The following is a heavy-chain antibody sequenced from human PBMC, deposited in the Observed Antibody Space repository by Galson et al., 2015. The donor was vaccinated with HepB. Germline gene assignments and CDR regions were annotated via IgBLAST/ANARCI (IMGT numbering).Heavy chain of an antibody. J-gene: IGHJ6*02. D-gene: IGHD3-9*01. CDR3: ARDRYDILTGHGGGYYYYGMDV. CDR2: ISAYNGNT. Sequence: VKVSCKASGYTFTSYGISWVRQAPGQGLEWMGWISAYNGNTNYAQKLQGRVTMTTDTSTSTAYMELRSLRSDDTAVYYCARDRYDILTGHGGGYYYYGMDVWGQGTTVTVSS. CDR1: GYTFTSYG. V-gene: IGHV1-18*04.